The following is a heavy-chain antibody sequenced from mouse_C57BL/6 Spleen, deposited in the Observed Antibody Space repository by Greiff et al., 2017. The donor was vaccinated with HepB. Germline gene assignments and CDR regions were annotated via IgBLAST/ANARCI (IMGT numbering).Heavy chain of an antibody. Sequence: EVQRVESGGGLVKPGGSLKLTCAASGFTFSSYTMSWVRQTPEKRLEWVATISGGGGNTYYPDSVKGRFTISRDNAQNTLYLQMSSLRSEDTAVYYCARHGNGCLYYAMDYWGQGTSVTVSS. D-gene: IGHD2-1*01. CDR3: ARHGNGCLYYAMDY. J-gene: IGHJ4*01. CDR1: GFTFSSYT. CDR2: ISGGGGNT. V-gene: IGHV5-9*04.